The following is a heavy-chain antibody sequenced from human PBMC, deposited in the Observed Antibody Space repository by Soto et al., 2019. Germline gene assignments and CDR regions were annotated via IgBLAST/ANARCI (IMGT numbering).Heavy chain of an antibody. V-gene: IGHV4-59*01. CDR2: IYYSGST. CDR3: ARLLSIRNDY. Sequence: SETLSLTCTVSGGSISSYYWSWIRQPPGKGLEWIGYIYYSGSTNYNPTLKSRVTISVDTSKNQFSLKLSSVTAADTAVYYCARLLSIRNDYWGQGTLVTVSS. J-gene: IGHJ4*02. D-gene: IGHD4-17*01. CDR1: GGSISSYY.